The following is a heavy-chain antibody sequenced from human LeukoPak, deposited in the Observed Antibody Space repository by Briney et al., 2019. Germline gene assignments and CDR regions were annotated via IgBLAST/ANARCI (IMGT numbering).Heavy chain of an antibody. V-gene: IGHV4-39*07. Sequence: KSSETLSLTCTVSGDSISSGGYYWSWIRQPPGKGLEWIGEINHSGNTNYNPSLKSRVTISVDTSKSQFSLMLSSVTAADTAVYYCARTIAVTSTPVWFDPWGQGTLVPVPS. CDR2: INHSGNT. CDR3: ARTIAVTSTPVWFDP. J-gene: IGHJ5*02. CDR1: GDSISSGGYY. D-gene: IGHD6-19*01.